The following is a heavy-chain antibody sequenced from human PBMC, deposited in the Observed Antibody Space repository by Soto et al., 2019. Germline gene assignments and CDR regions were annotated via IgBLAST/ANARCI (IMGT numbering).Heavy chain of an antibody. J-gene: IGHJ3*01. CDR1: EFTVSGHA. CDR2: ITADGGT. V-gene: IGHV3-23*01. CDR3: APHVSCSGGSCQYDAFAL. Sequence: EVQVLESGGGLVQPGGSLRLSCEGSEFTVSGHAMTWIRQAPGKGPEWVSTITADGGTYYADSVKGRFAMSRDTSENTLSLQMISPGAEDMAACYRAPHVSCSGGSCQYDAFALRGQGTMVTVSS. D-gene: IGHD2-15*01.